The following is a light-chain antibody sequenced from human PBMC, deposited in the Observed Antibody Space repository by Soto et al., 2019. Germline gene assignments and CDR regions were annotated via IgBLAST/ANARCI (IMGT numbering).Light chain of an antibody. V-gene: IGKV3-20*01. CDR2: GAS. J-gene: IGKJ1*01. CDR3: QQYGSSPVT. Sequence: EIVLTQSPGTLSLSPGERATLSCRASQSVSNNYLAWYRQKPGQAPRLLIYGASSRATGIPDRFSGSGSGTDFTLTISRLEPEDFAVYYCQQYGSSPVTFGQGTKVDIK. CDR1: QSVSNNY.